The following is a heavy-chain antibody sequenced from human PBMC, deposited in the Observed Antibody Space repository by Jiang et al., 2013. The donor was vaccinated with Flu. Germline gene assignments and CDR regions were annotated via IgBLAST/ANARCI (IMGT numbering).Heavy chain of an antibody. CDR1: GASISSGGYY. CDR3: ARHDYGDYVSFDP. D-gene: IGHD4-17*01. J-gene: IGHJ5*02. V-gene: IGHV4-31*03. Sequence: TLSLACTVSGASISSGGYYWSWIRQHPGKGLEWIGYIYSNGNTNYSPSLKSRVTILVDKSKNQFSLRMNTVTAADTAVYYCARHDYGDYVSFDPWGQGTLVTVSS. CDR2: IYSNGNT.